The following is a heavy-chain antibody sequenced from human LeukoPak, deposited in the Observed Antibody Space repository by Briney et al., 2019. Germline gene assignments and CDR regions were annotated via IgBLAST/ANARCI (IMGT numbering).Heavy chain of an antibody. CDR3: ARDLWPPVDF. Sequence: GGSLRLSCAASGFTFSNYHMNWVRQAPGKGLEWVSYISSSSINLYYADSVKGRFTISTDNAKNSLELQMKRLEDQATDVCYCARDLWPPVDFWGQGTLVTVSS. CDR2: ISSSSINL. V-gene: IGHV3-21*05. CDR1: GFTFSNYH. D-gene: IGHD2-21*01. J-gene: IGHJ4*02.